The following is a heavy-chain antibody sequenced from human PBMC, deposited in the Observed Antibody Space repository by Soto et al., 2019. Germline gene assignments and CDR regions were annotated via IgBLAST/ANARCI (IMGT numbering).Heavy chain of an antibody. J-gene: IGHJ4*02. CDR2: IYYSGTA. CDR3: ARGGHCTDGVCSALDY. V-gene: IGHV4-59*08. Sequence: QVQLQESGPGLVKPSETLSLTCTVSGGAISTYYWSWIRQPPGTGLEWLGYIYYSGTASYNPSRNSRVTISLDTSKNQFSLRLSSVTAADTAVYYRARGGHCTDGVCSALDYWGQGTLVTVSS. CDR1: GGAISTYY. D-gene: IGHD2-8*01.